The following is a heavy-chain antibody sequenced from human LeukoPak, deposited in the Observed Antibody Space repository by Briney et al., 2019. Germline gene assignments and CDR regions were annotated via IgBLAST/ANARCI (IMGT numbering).Heavy chain of an antibody. V-gene: IGHV4-4*07. CDR1: GGSLWSFY. CDR2: IYTSGST. Sequence: SETLSLTCTVSGGSLWSFYWSWIRQPAGKGLEWIGRIYTSGSTNYNPSLKSRVTISVDTSKNQFSLKLSSVTAADTAVYYCARGGYCGGDCYFYYWGQGTLVTVSS. J-gene: IGHJ4*02. CDR3: ARGGYCGGDCYFYY. D-gene: IGHD2-21*02.